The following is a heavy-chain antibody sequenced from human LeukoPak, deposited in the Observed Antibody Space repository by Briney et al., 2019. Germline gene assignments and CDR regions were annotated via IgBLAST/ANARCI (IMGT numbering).Heavy chain of an antibody. CDR2: IYYSGST. CDR1: GGSISSYY. D-gene: IGHD3-22*01. Sequence: SETLSLTCTVSGGSISSYYWSWIRQPPGKGLEWIGHIYYSGSTNYNPSLKSRVTISVDTSKNQFSLKLSSVTAADTAVYYCARGRTTYYYDSSGYYFDYWGQGTLVTVSS. V-gene: IGHV4-59*01. CDR3: ARGRTTYYYDSSGYYFDY. J-gene: IGHJ4*02.